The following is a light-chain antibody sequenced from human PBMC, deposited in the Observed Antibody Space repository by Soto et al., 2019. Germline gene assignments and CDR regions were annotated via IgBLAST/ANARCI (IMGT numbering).Light chain of an antibody. Sequence: EIVMTQSPATLSVSPGERATLSCRASQSVSSNLAWYQQKPGQAPRLLIYGASTRATGIPARFRGSGSGTEFTLTISSLQAEDVAVYYWQQYNNWPPGTFGQGTKLEIK. CDR1: QSVSSN. CDR2: GAS. CDR3: QQYNNWPPGT. V-gene: IGKV3-15*01. J-gene: IGKJ2*02.